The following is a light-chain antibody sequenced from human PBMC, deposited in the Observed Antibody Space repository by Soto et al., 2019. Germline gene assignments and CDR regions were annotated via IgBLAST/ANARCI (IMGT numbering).Light chain of an antibody. J-gene: IGLJ2*01. V-gene: IGLV2-14*01. CDR1: SSDVGGYNY. CDR2: DVS. CDR3: SSYTSSSTS. Sequence: QSVLTQPASVSGSPGQSITISCTGTSSDVGGYNYVSWYQQHPGKAPKLMIYDVSNRPSGVSNRFSGSKSGNTASLTISGLQAEDEADYYCSSYTSSSTSFGGETKLTVL.